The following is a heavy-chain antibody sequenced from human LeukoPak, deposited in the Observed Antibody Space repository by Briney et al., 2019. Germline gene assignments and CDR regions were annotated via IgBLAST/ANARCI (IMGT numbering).Heavy chain of an antibody. D-gene: IGHD3-10*01. Sequence: SETLSLTCAVYGGSFSGYYWSWIRQPPGKGLEWIGEINHSGSTNYNPSLKSRVTISVDTSKNQFSLKLSSVTAADTAVYYCARGFGELVYWGQGTLVTVSS. CDR2: INHSGST. V-gene: IGHV4-34*01. CDR1: GGSFSGYY. CDR3: ARGFGELVY. J-gene: IGHJ4*02.